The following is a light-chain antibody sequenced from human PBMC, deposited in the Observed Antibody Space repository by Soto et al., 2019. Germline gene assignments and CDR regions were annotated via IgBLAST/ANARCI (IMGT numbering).Light chain of an antibody. CDR3: QKYSSVPV. Sequence: DIQMTQSPTSLSASVGDRVTITCRASQGIRNFVAWYQQKPWKAHKLLIYAASTLQSGVPSRFSGSGSGTDFTLTINSLQPEDVATYSCQKYSSVPVFGPGTKVEIK. J-gene: IGKJ3*01. CDR1: QGIRNF. CDR2: AAS. V-gene: IGKV1-27*01.